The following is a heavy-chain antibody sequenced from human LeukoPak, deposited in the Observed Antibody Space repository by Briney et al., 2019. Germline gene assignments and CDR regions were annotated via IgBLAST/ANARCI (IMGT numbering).Heavy chain of an antibody. CDR2: MSSVT. CDR3: AKAFFSGSGGNHKHFDS. J-gene: IGHJ4*02. CDR1: GFTFSNFA. V-gene: IGHV3-23*01. D-gene: IGHD3-10*01. Sequence: GGSLTLSCTASGFTFSNFAMRWVRQAPGKGLEWVSAMSSVTYYADSVKGRFTTSRDDSKRTLFLQMNSLTAEDTAVYYCAKAFFSGSGGNHKHFDSWGQGTLVTVSS.